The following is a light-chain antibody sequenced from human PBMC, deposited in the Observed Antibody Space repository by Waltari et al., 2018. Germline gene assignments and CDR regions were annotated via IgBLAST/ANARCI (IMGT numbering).Light chain of an antibody. V-gene: IGKV1-5*03. Sequence: IQMTQSPATLSASVGDSATITCRASQSIGPRLAWYQHKPGKAANSLIYEATTLENGVPLRFSGRRSGTEFNHTISSLQPDDFATYYCQRYNSYPITFGPGTKVDI. CDR1: QSIGPR. CDR3: QRYNSYPIT. CDR2: EAT. J-gene: IGKJ3*01.